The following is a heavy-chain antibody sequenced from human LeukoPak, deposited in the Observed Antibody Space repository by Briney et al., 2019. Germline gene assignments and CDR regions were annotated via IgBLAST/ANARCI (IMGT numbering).Heavy chain of an antibody. D-gene: IGHD3-22*01. CDR3: ARGFHYYDSRDRAFDI. CDR1: GGSFSGYY. CDR2: INHSGST. Sequence: SETLSLTCAVYGGSFSGYYWSWIRQPPGKGLEWIGEINHSGSTNYNPSLKSRVAISVDTSKNQFSLKLSSVTAADTAVYYCARGFHYYDSRDRAFDIWGQGTMVTVHS. V-gene: IGHV4-34*01. J-gene: IGHJ3*02.